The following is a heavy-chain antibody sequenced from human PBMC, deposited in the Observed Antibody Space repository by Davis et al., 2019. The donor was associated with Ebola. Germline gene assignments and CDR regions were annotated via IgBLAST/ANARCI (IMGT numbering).Heavy chain of an antibody. CDR1: GYIFSNYF. CDR2: INPSVAST. V-gene: IGHV1-46*01. Sequence: ASVKVSCKTSGYIFSNYFMQWLRQAPGQGLEWMGIINPSVASTSYGQKFQGRITMTGDTSTGTVYMELSGLRYEDTAVYYCARGLGTSASSSWYHWGQGTLVTVSS. J-gene: IGHJ5*02. D-gene: IGHD6-13*01. CDR3: ARGLGTSASSSWYH.